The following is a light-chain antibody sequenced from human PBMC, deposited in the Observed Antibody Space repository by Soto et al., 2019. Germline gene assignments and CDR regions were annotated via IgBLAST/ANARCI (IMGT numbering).Light chain of an antibody. V-gene: IGKV3-20*01. CDR1: QSISSTY. J-gene: IGKJ2*01. CDR2: GAS. CDR3: QQYRGSPPYT. Sequence: EIVLTQSPGTLSLSPGERATLSCRASQSISSTYLAWYQQKPGQAPRLLIYGASRRATRIPDRFSGSGSGTDFTLTISRLDPEDFAVYYCQQYRGSPPYTFGQGTKLEIK.